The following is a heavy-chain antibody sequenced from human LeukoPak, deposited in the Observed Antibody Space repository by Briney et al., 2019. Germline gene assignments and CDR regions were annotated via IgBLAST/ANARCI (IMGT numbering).Heavy chain of an antibody. D-gene: IGHD2-15*01. CDR2: IIPIFGTA. V-gene: IGHV1-69*05. J-gene: IGHJ4*02. Sequence: GASVKVSCKASGGTFSSYAISWVRQAPGQWLEWMGRIIPIFGTANYAQKFQGRVTMTRDTSTSTVYMELSSLRPEDTAVYYCAREKIVVVVAALDYWGQGTLVTVSS. CDR3: AREKIVVVVAALDY. CDR1: GGTFSSYA.